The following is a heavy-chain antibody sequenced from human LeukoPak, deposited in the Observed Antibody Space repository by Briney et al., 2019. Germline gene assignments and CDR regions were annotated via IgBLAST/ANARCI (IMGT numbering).Heavy chain of an antibody. V-gene: IGHV3-21*01. Sequence: PGGSLRLSCAASGFTFNTYTMTWVRQAPGKGLEWVSSISVSSSDIYYADSMKGRFTISRDNAKNSLYLQMDGLRAEDTAVYYCARSLSSSWHYFDYWGQGTLVTVSS. CDR2: ISVSSSDI. D-gene: IGHD6-13*01. CDR3: ARSLSSSWHYFDY. J-gene: IGHJ4*02. CDR1: GFTFNTYT.